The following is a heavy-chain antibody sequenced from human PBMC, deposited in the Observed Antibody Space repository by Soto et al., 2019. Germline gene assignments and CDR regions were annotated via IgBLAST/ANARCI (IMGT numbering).Heavy chain of an antibody. J-gene: IGHJ4*02. CDR3: GRGRSGQIVVFY. D-gene: IGHD6-19*01. V-gene: IGHV1-2*02. Sequence: ASVKVSCKASGYTFTGHYIHWVRQAPEQGPEWMGEIGPETGATRYAQKFQGRVTMTRDMSITTVYTELNNLSPDDTAVYYCGRGRSGQIVVFYWGQGTPVTVSS. CDR1: GYTFTGHY. CDR2: IGPETGAT.